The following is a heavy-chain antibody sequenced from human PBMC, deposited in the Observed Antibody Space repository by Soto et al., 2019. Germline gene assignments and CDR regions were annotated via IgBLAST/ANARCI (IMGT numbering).Heavy chain of an antibody. Sequence: GGSLRLSCAASGFPFSSYAMSWVRQAPGKGLEWVSAISGSGGSTYYADSVKGRFTISRDNAKNSLHLQMNSLRDEDTAIYYCARGTYYGLWGQGTLVTVSS. CDR3: ARGTYYGL. CDR1: GFPFSSYA. D-gene: IGHD3-3*01. V-gene: IGHV3-23*01. J-gene: IGHJ4*02. CDR2: ISGSGGST.